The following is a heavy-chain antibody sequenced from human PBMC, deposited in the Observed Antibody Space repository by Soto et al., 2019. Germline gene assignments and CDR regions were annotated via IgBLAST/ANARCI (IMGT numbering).Heavy chain of an antibody. V-gene: IGHV1-46*01. CDR3: AREYYYGSGSGGMDV. CDR2: INPSGGST. J-gene: IGHJ6*02. CDR1: GYTFTSYY. D-gene: IGHD3-10*01. Sequence: ASVKVSCKASGYTFTSYYMHWVRQAPGQGLEWMAIINPSGGSTGYAQKFQGRVTMTRDTSTSTVYMELSSLRSEDTAVYFCAREYYYGSGSGGMDVWGQGTTVTVS.